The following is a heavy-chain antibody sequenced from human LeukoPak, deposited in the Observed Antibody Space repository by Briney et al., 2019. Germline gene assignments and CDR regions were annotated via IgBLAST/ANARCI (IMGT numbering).Heavy chain of an antibody. D-gene: IGHD3-22*01. CDR2: IYSGGST. V-gene: IGHV3-53*01. CDR3: ARDVYYYDSSGYYLFDY. J-gene: IGHJ4*02. Sequence: GGSLRPSCAASGFTFSSYAMSWARQAPGKGLEWVSVIYSGGSTYYAGSVEGRFTVSRDNSKNTLYLEMRSLRAEDTAVYYCARDVYYYDSSGYYLFDYWGQGTLVTVSS. CDR1: GFTFSSYA.